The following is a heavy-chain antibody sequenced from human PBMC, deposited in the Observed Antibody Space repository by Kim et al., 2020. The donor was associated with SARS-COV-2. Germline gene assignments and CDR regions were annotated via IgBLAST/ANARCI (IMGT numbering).Heavy chain of an antibody. CDR3: ARTRGSAFDI. J-gene: IGHJ3*02. CDR2: GST. Sequence: GSTNYNPVLKSRVTISVATSKNQLSLKLSAVTAADTAVYYWARTRGSAFDIWGQGTMVTVSS. V-gene: IGHV4-34*01. D-gene: IGHD2-2*01.